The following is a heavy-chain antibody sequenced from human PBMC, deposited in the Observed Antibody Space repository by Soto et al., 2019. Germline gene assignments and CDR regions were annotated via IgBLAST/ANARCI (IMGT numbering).Heavy chain of an antibody. CDR3: ARDRGYDYVSRREDWYFDL. D-gene: IGHD3-16*01. CDR1: GYTFSYYG. CDR2: IKQDGSEK. V-gene: IGHV3-7*01. Sequence: PGGSLRLSCAASGYTFSYYGMHWVRQAPGKGLEWVANIKQDGSEKYYVDSVKGRFTISRDNAKNSLYLQMNSLRAEDTAVYYCARDRGYDYVSRREDWYFDLWGRGTLVTVSS. J-gene: IGHJ2*01.